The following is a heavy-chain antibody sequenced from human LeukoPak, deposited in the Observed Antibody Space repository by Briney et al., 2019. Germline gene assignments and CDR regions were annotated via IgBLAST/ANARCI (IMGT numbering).Heavy chain of an antibody. D-gene: IGHD3-22*01. J-gene: IGHJ4*02. CDR1: GGSINSYY. CDR3: ARGTTKGYYYDSSGYYTK. CDR2: IYYSGRT. Sequence: PSETLSLTGNVSGGSINSYYWGWIRQPPGKRLELIGYIYYSGRTNYNPSLKSRVTISVDTSTNQISLKLASVTAADTAVYFCARGTTKGYYYDSSGYYTKWGQGTLVTVSS. V-gene: IGHV4-59*12.